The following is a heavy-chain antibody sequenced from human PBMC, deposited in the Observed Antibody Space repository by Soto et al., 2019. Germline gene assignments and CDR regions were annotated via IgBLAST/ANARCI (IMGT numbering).Heavy chain of an antibody. CDR3: ARTSTSGPRFDY. CDR2: VYHSGST. Sequence: QVQLQESGPGLVKPSGTLSLTCAVSGGSISTSNWWSWVRQPPGKGLEWIGEVYHSGSTNYNPSFNSRVAMSVDKAKNQFSLKLNSVTAADTDLYYCARTSTSGPRFDYWGQGSLVTVSS. J-gene: IGHJ4*02. D-gene: IGHD1-1*01. V-gene: IGHV4-4*02. CDR1: GGSISTSNW.